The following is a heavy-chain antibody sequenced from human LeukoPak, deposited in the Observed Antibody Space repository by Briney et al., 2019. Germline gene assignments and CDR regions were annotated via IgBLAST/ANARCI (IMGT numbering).Heavy chain of an antibody. CDR2: IHWNGGRT. D-gene: IGHD6-19*01. V-gene: IGHV3-20*04. J-gene: IGHJ5*02. CDR1: GFTFDNYG. Sequence: GGSLRLSCAVSGFTFDNYGINWVRQAPGKGLEWVSRIHWNGGRTGYADSVKGRFTISRDNPKNSLYLQMNSLRAEDTGVYYCARASSGWYNCFDPWGQGTLVTVSS. CDR3: ARASSGWYNCFDP.